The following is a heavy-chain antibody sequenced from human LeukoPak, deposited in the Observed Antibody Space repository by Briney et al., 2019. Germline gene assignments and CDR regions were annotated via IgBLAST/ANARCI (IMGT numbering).Heavy chain of an antibody. CDR1: GFTFSSYA. Sequence: GGSLRLSCAASGFTFSSYAMHWVRQAPGKGLEWEAVISYDGSNKYYTDSVTGRFTITRDNYKNTLYLQMNSLRAEDTAVDYCARDPVSEARWEKFFDPWGQGTLVTVSS. V-gene: IGHV3-30*04. CDR3: ARDPVSEARWEKFFDP. J-gene: IGHJ5*02. D-gene: IGHD1-26*01. CDR2: ISYDGSNK.